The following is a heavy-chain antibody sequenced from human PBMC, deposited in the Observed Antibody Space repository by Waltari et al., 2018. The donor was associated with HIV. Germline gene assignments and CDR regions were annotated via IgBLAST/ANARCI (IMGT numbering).Heavy chain of an antibody. D-gene: IGHD6-13*01. J-gene: IGHJ6*02. Sequence: EVQVLESGGALVQPGGSLRLSCAASGFTFSNYGMSWVRQAPGKGLGLVSTMSGSGGSTYYADSGKGRFTVSRDNSKNTLYLQMNSLRAEDTAVYFCVKEYQYSHSWYSYYGMDVWGQGTTVTVSS. V-gene: IGHV3-23*01. CDR1: GFTFSNYG. CDR3: VKEYQYSHSWYSYYGMDV. CDR2: MSGSGGST.